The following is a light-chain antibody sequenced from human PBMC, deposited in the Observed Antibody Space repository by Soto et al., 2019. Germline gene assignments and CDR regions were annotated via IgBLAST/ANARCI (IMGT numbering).Light chain of an antibody. V-gene: IGLV2-14*01. CDR1: SSDVGAYTS. J-gene: IGLJ1*01. CDR3: SSYTSDNRDYV. Sequence: QSALTQPASVSGSPGQSITISCTGTSSDVGAYTSVSWYQHHPGKAPKVMIYEVNKRPSGISNRFSGSKSVNTASLTISGLXPEDEAHYYCSSYTSDNRDYVFGTGTKVTLL. CDR2: EVN.